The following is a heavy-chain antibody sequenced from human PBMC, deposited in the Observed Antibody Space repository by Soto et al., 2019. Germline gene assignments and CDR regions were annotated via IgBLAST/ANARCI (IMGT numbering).Heavy chain of an antibody. CDR2: ISSSSSTI. V-gene: IGHV3-48*01. CDR1: GFTFSSYS. J-gene: IGHJ5*02. CDR3: ARDLVTMVRGVIDP. Sequence: LRLSCAASGFTFSSYSMNWVRQAPGKGLEWVSYISSSSSTIYYADSVKGRFTISRDNAKNSLYLQMNSLRAEDTAVYYCARDLVTMVRGVIDPWGQGTLVTVSS. D-gene: IGHD3-10*01.